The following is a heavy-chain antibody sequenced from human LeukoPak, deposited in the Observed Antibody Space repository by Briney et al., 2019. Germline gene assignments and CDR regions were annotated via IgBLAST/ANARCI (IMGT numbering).Heavy chain of an antibody. J-gene: IGHJ6*03. Sequence: PSETLSLTCTVSGYSISSGYYWGWIRQPPGKGLQWIGSIYHSGSTYYNPSLKSRVTISVDTSKNQFSLKLSSVTAADTAVYYCARTTYYYYYMDVWGKRTTVTVSS. CDR2: IYHSGST. CDR3: ARTTYYYYYMDV. V-gene: IGHV4-38-2*02. D-gene: IGHD1-14*01. CDR1: GYSISSGYY.